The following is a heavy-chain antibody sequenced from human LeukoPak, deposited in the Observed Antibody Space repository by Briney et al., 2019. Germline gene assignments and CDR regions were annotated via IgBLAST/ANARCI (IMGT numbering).Heavy chain of an antibody. CDR3: ASTAYSSSWYPPYFDY. J-gene: IGHJ4*02. CDR2: IYPGGSDT. V-gene: IGHV5-51*01. D-gene: IGHD6-13*01. CDR1: GYSFTSYW. Sequence: GESLKISCKGSGYSFTSYWIGWVRQMPGKGLEWMGIIYPGGSDTRYSPSFQGQVTISADKSISTAYLQWSSLKASDTAMYYCASTAYSSSWYPPYFDYWGQGTLVTVSS.